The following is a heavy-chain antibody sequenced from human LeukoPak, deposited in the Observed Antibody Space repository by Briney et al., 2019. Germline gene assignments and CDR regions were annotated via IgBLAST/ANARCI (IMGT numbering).Heavy chain of an antibody. Sequence: PGGSLRLSCAASGFSVNNIYMSWVRQAPGKGLEWVSVIYSDTSTFYADSVKGRFTISRDNSKDTLYLQMNSLRVEDTGVYYCARVQGSALFRWNWGQGTLVTVSS. J-gene: IGHJ4*02. CDR3: ARVQGSALFRWN. V-gene: IGHV3-66*01. CDR1: GFSVNNIY. CDR2: IYSDTST. D-gene: IGHD2-21*01.